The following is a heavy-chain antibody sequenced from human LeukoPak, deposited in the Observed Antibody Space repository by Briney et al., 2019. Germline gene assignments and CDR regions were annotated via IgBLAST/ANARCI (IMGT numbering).Heavy chain of an antibody. CDR2: IYYSGST. V-gene: IGHV4-39*01. Sequence: SETLSLTCTVSGASLSSSSYYWGWIRQPPEKGLEWIGSIYYSGSTYYNPSLKSRVTISMDPSKNQFSLKLRSVTAADTAVYYCTSPYFDYWGQGTLVTVSS. CDR3: TSPYFDY. J-gene: IGHJ4*02. CDR1: GASLSSSSYY.